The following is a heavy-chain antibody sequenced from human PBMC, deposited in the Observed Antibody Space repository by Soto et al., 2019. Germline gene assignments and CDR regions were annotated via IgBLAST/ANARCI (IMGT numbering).Heavy chain of an antibody. V-gene: IGHV3-33*01. J-gene: IGHJ4*02. Sequence: VGSLRLSCTASGFSLSRYGLHWIRQAPGKGLEWVAGLWSNGITRSYADSVKGRFTISRDTSENMLYLQMNSLGAEDTAVYYCARVRPRSGSYDYWGQGT. D-gene: IGHD3-10*01. CDR3: ARVRPRSGSYDY. CDR1: GFSLSRYG. CDR2: LWSNGITR.